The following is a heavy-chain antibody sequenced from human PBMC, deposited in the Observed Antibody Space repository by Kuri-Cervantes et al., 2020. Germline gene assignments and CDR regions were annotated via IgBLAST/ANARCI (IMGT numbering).Heavy chain of an antibody. CDR2: IYYTGST. D-gene: IGHD3-16*01. Sequence: SETLSLTCTVSGGFIRRGDSHWSWFRRPPGKGLEWIGYIYYTGSTYYNPPLKSRLTMSVDMSKNQFSLKLSSVTAADTAVYYCAREGGWFDPWGQGTLVTVSS. CDR1: GGFIRRGDSH. J-gene: IGHJ5*02. V-gene: IGHV4-30-4*01. CDR3: AREGGWFDP.